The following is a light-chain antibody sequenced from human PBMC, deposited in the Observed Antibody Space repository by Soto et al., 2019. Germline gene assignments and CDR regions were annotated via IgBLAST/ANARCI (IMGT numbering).Light chain of an antibody. V-gene: IGKV3-20*01. CDR2: GAS. CDR1: QSVSSNY. Sequence: EIVLTQSPGTLSLSPGERATLSCRASQSVSSNYLAWYQQKPGQAPRLLIYGASSRATGIPDRFSGSGSGTDFTLTISRLEPEDFAVYYCQQDGSSPRITFGQGTRLEIK. J-gene: IGKJ5*01. CDR3: QQDGSSPRIT.